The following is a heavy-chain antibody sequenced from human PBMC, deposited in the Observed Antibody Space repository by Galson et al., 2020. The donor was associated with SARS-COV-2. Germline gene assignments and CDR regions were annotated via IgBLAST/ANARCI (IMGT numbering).Heavy chain of an antibody. CDR3: ARAPGYYDSRGGAGYFDY. D-gene: IGHD3-22*01. CDR1: GFTFSSYA. Sequence: GGSLSLSCAASGFTFSSYAMHWVRQAPGTGLEWVAVLSYAGRNKYYADSVKGRFTISRDNSKNTLYLQMNSLRAEDTAVYYWARAPGYYDSRGGAGYFDYWGQGTLVTVSS. J-gene: IGHJ4*02. CDR2: LSYAGRNK. V-gene: IGHV3-30*04.